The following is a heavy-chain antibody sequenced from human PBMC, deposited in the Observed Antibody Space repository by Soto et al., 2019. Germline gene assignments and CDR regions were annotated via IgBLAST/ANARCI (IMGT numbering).Heavy chain of an antibody. J-gene: IGHJ3*02. D-gene: IGHD3-16*01. CDR1: GFTFDDYA. CDR2: ISGNSGSI. Sequence: EVQLVESGGGLVQPGRSLRLSCAASGFTFDDYAMHWVRQAPGKGLEWVSGISGNSGSIGYADSVKGRFTISRDNAKNSLDRQMNSLRAEDTAWYDGAKDVIGGGRGSACDIWGQGTKVPVSS. CDR3: AKDVIGGGRGSACDI. V-gene: IGHV3-9*01.